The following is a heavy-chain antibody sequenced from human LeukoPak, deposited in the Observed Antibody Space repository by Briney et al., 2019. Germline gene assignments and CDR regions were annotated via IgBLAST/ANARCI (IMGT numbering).Heavy chain of an antibody. CDR1: GGSISSGGYY. CDR3: ARDRMTTMTTPRAFDI. D-gene: IGHD4-17*01. J-gene: IGHJ3*02. Sequence: SETLSLTCTVSGGSISSGGYYWSWIRQHPGKGLEWIGYIYYSGSTYYNPSLKSRVTISVDTSKNQFSLKLSSVTAADTAVYYCARDRMTTMTTPRAFDIWGQGTMVTVSS. V-gene: IGHV4-31*03. CDR2: IYYSGST.